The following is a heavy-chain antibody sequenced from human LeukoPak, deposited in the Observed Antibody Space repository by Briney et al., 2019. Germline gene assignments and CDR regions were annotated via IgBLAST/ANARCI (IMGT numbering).Heavy chain of an antibody. J-gene: IGHJ4*02. Sequence: PGGSLRLSCAASGFTFSTYSMNWVRQAPGKGLEWVGRIKNKGDGGTTDYAAPVKGRFTISRDDSKDTVYLQMNSLKAEDTAVYYCTAGVERGTKYFNYWGQVTLVTVSS. CDR1: GFTFSTYS. CDR3: TAGVERGTKYFNY. D-gene: IGHD3-16*01. CDR2: IKNKGDGGTT. V-gene: IGHV3-15*01.